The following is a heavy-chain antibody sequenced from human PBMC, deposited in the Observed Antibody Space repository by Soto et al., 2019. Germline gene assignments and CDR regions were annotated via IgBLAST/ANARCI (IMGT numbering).Heavy chain of an antibody. D-gene: IGHD2-2*01. CDR1: GFTFSSYA. J-gene: IGHJ6*02. V-gene: IGHV3-30-3*01. Sequence: GGSLRLSCAASGFTFSSYAMHWVRQAPGKGLEWVAVISYDGSNKYYADSVKGRFTISRDNSKNTLYLQMNSLRAEDTAVYYCARDGLGYCSSTSCSTPYGMDVWGQGTTVTVSS. CDR2: ISYDGSNK. CDR3: ARDGLGYCSSTSCSTPYGMDV.